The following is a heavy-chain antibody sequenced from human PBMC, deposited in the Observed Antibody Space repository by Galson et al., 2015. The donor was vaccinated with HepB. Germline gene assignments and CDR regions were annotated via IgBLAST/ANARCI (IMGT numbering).Heavy chain of an antibody. V-gene: IGHV1-24*01. J-gene: IGHJ1*01. CDR1: GYTLTELS. CDR3: ATDGGRIVGATNEYFQH. Sequence: SVKVSCKVSGYTLTELSMHWVRQAPGKGLEWMGGFDPEDGETIYAQKFQGRVTMTEDTSTDTAYMELSSLRSEDTAVYYCATDGGRIVGATNEYFQHWGQGTLVTVSS. CDR2: FDPEDGET. D-gene: IGHD1-26*01.